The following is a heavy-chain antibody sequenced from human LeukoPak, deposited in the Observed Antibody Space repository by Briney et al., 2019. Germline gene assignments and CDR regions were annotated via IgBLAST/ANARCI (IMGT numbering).Heavy chain of an antibody. CDR2: IYSGGST. Sequence: PGGSLRLSCAASGFTFSSYEMNWVRQAPGKGLEWVSVIYSGGSTYYADSVKGRFTISRDNSKNTLYLQMNSLRAEDTAVYHCARGIPLDHWGQGTQVTVSS. V-gene: IGHV3-53*01. CDR1: GFTFSSYE. J-gene: IGHJ5*02. CDR3: ARGIPLDH.